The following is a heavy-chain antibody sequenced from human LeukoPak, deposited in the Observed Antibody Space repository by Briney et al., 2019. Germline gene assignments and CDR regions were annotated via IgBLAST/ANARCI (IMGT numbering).Heavy chain of an antibody. D-gene: IGHD3-3*01. Sequence: SETLSLTCTVSGGSISSGGYYWSWIRQHPGKGLEWIGYIYYSGSTYYNPSLKSRVTISVDTSKNQFSLKLSSGTAADTAVYYCARNHYDFWSGYYNQHWFDPWGQGTLVTVSS. CDR2: IYYSGST. CDR3: ARNHYDFWSGYYNQHWFDP. CDR1: GGSISSGGYY. V-gene: IGHV4-31*03. J-gene: IGHJ5*02.